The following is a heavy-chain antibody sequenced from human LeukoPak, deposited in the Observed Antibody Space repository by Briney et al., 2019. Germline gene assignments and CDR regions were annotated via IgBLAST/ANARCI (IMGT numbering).Heavy chain of an antibody. J-gene: IGHJ4*02. Sequence: PSETLSLTCTVSGGSISSSSYYWGWSRQPPGKGLGWRGSIYYSGSTYYNPSLKSRATISVDTSKNKFSLNLSSVTAADTAVYYCARGYDYGFRADVDYWGQGPLVTVFS. CDR3: ARGYDYGFRADVDY. D-gene: IGHD4-17*01. V-gene: IGHV4-39*07. CDR2: IYYSGST. CDR1: GGSISSSSYY.